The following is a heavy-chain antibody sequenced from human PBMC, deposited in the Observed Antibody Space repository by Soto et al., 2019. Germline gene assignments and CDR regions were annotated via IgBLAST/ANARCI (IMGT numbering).Heavy chain of an antibody. Sequence: LRLSCAASGFTFSSYAMHWVRQAPGKGLEWVAVISYDGSNKYYADSVKGRFTISRDNSKNTLYLQMNSLRAEDTAVYYCARDVNYDSSGYYYVVSLHFDYWGQGTLVTVSS. D-gene: IGHD3-22*01. CDR1: GFTFSSYA. V-gene: IGHV3-30-3*01. CDR2: ISYDGSNK. J-gene: IGHJ4*02. CDR3: ARDVNYDSSGYYYVVSLHFDY.